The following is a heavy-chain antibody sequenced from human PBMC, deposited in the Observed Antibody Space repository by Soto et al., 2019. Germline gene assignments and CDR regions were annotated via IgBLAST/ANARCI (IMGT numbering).Heavy chain of an antibody. CDR3: AREGRYYASGRFWWFDP. CDR1: GGSFSDYY. V-gene: IGHV4-34*01. CDR2: INHSGST. J-gene: IGHJ5*02. D-gene: IGHD3-10*01. Sequence: KTSETLSLTCAVYGGSFSDYYWSRIRQPPGKGLEWIGEINHSGSTNYNPSLKSRVTISVDTSKNQFSLKLSSVTAADTAVYYCAREGRYYASGRFWWFDPWGQGXLVTVYS.